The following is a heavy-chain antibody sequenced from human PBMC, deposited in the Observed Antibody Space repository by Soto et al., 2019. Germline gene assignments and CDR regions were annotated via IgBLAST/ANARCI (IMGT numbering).Heavy chain of an antibody. CDR2: ITLNSGKQ. V-gene: IGHV1-8*01. D-gene: IGHD2-15*01. CDR3: ARNLGYCSGGSCFDAFDI. J-gene: IGHJ3*02. Sequence: ASVKVSCKASGYTFTSYDINWVRQATGQGLEWWGGITLNSGKQGIAKKFQGRVTMTRNTSISTAYMELSSLRSEDTAVYYCARNLGYCSGGSCFDAFDIWGQGTMVTVSS. CDR1: GYTFTSYD.